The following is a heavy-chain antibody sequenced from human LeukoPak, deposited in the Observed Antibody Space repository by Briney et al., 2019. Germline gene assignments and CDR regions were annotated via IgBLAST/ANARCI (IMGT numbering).Heavy chain of an antibody. CDR2: IGASGSTI. Sequence: GGSLRLSCAASGFTFRKYYMSWIRQAPGKGLEWVAYIGASGSTIYYTDSVNGRFTISRDNDKDSLYLQMNSLRAEDTAVYYCAKDLRAWYYDPNGNYFSYGMDVWGQGTTVSVSS. D-gene: IGHD3-22*01. CDR3: AKDLRAWYYDPNGNYFSYGMDV. J-gene: IGHJ6*02. V-gene: IGHV3-11*01. CDR1: GFTFRKYY.